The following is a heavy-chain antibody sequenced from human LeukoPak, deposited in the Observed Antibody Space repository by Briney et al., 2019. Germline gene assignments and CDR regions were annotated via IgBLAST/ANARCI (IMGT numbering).Heavy chain of an antibody. CDR2: ISSGGSTM. Sequence: GGSLRLSCAASGFTFSSYEMNWVRQAPGKGLEWVSYISSGGSTMYYADSVKGRFTISRDNAKNSLYLQMNSLRAEDTAVYYCARVTRTGWYPNYSDYWGQGTLVTVSS. CDR3: ARVTRTGWYPNYSDY. V-gene: IGHV3-48*03. D-gene: IGHD6-19*01. J-gene: IGHJ4*02. CDR1: GFTFSSYE.